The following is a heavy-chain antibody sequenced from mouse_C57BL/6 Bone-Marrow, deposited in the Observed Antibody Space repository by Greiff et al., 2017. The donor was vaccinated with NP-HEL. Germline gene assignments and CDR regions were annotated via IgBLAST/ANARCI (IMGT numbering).Heavy chain of an antibody. Sequence: QVQLQQSGPELVKPGASVKISCKASGYAFSSSWMNWVKQRPGKGLEWIGRIYPGAGDTNYNGKFKGKATLTADKSSSTAYMQLSSLTSEDSAVYFCARGGVTTVVEVDFEVWGTGTTVTVSS. V-gene: IGHV1-82*01. CDR3: ARGGVTTVVEVDFEV. CDR1: GYAFSSSW. J-gene: IGHJ1*03. D-gene: IGHD1-1*01. CDR2: IYPGAGDT.